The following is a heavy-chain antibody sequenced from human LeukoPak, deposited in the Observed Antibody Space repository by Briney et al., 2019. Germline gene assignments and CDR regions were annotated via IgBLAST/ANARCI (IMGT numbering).Heavy chain of an antibody. D-gene: IGHD6-13*01. J-gene: IGHJ5*02. Sequence: KPSETLSLTCAVYGGSFSGYYWSWIRQPPGKGLEWIGEINHSGSTNYNPSLKSRVTISVDTSKNQFSLKLSSVTAADTAVYYCARGGISSSWYWFDPWGQGTLVTVSS. CDR2: INHSGST. V-gene: IGHV4-34*01. CDR3: ARGGISSSWYWFDP. CDR1: GGSFSGYY.